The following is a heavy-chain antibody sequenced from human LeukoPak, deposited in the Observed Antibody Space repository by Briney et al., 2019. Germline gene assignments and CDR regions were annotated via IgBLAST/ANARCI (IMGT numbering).Heavy chain of an antibody. V-gene: IGHV1-2*02. Sequence: GASVKVSCKASGYTFSGYYIHWVRQAPGQGLEWMGWINPNSGDTHYAQKFQGRVTMTRDTSSSTAYMDLNSLISDDTAVYYCVRVQYQLLFEGNWFDPWGQGTLVTVSS. D-gene: IGHD2-2*01. CDR3: VRVQYQLLFEGNWFDP. J-gene: IGHJ5*02. CDR1: GYTFSGYY. CDR2: INPNSGDT.